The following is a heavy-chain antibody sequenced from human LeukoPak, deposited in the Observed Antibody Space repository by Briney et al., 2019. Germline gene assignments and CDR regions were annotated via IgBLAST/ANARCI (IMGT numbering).Heavy chain of an antibody. Sequence: GGSLRLSCVASGFSFNTYSMTWVRQAPGKGLEWIAYISESGSHIYYADSVRGRFTISRDNAKNSLFLQMTRLRDDDRALYFCARDNLRLAGVSGMDVWGQGTTVTVSS. J-gene: IGHJ6*02. CDR3: ARDNLRLAGVSGMDV. V-gene: IGHV3-48*02. D-gene: IGHD2-8*01. CDR1: GFSFNTYS. CDR2: ISESGSHI.